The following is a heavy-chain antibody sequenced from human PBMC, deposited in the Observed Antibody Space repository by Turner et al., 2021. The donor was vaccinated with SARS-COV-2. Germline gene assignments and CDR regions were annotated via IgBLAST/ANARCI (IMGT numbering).Heavy chain of an antibody. CDR3: VTSWELPDAYFDS. CDR1: GYTLSELS. D-gene: IGHD1-7*01. Sequence: QVHLLQSGAEVKKPGASVKVSCKVSGYTLSELSIHWVRQAPGKGPEWMGGFNPEDGEPIYAQMFQGRFSLTEDTSTDTLYMELSSLRSEDTAVYYCVTSWELPDAYFDSWGQGTLVTVSS. CDR2: FNPEDGEP. V-gene: IGHV1-24*01. J-gene: IGHJ4*02.